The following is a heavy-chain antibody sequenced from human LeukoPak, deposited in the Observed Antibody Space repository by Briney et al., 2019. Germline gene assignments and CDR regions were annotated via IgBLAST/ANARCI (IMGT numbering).Heavy chain of an antibody. CDR1: GYTFTGYY. J-gene: IGHJ4*02. D-gene: IGHD1-26*01. CDR3: ARDRGRQGDFDY. Sequence: ASVKVSCRASGYTFTGYYMHWVRQAPGQGLEWMGWINPNTGGTNYAQKFQGRVTMTRDTSISTAYMELSRLRSDDTAVYYCARDRGRQGDFDYWGQGSLVTVSS. CDR2: INPNTGGT. V-gene: IGHV1-2*02.